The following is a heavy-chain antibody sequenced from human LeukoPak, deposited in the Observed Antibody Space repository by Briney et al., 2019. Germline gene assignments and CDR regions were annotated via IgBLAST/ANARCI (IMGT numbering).Heavy chain of an antibody. J-gene: IGHJ3*02. V-gene: IGHV4-39*07. Sequence: KPSETLSLTCTVSGGSISSSSYYWGWIRQPPGNGLEWIGSIYYSGSTYYNPSLKSRVTISVDTSKNQFSLKLSSVTAADTAVYYCARDRLEYGDINDAFDIWGQGTMVTVSS. CDR1: GGSISSSSYY. CDR3: ARDRLEYGDINDAFDI. CDR2: IYYSGST. D-gene: IGHD4-17*01.